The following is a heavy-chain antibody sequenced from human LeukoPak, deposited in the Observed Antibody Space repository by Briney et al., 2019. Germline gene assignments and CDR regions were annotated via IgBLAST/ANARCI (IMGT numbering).Heavy chain of an antibody. D-gene: IGHD3-22*01. V-gene: IGHV4-34*01. CDR3: ARESKGLYYGSSGRKRAFDY. CDR2: INHSGST. Sequence: SETLSLTCAVYGGSFSGYYWSWIRQPPGKGLEWIGEINHSGSTNYNPSLKSRVTISVDTSKNQFSLKLSSVTAADTAVYYCARESKGLYYGSSGRKRAFDYWGQGTLVTVSS. J-gene: IGHJ4*02. CDR1: GGSFSGYY.